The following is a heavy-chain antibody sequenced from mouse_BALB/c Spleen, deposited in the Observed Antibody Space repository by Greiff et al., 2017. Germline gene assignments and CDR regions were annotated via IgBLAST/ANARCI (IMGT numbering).Heavy chain of an antibody. Sequence: EVHLVESGGGLVQPGGSLRLSCATSGFTFTDYYMSWVRQPPGKALEWLGFIRNKANGYTTEYSASVKGRFTISRDNSQSILYLQMNTLRAEDSATYYWSRDADYGKYFDYWGQGTTLTVSS. CDR2: IRNKANGYTT. CDR1: GFTFTDYY. CDR3: SRDADYGKYFDY. D-gene: IGHD1-1*01. J-gene: IGHJ2*01. V-gene: IGHV7-3*02.